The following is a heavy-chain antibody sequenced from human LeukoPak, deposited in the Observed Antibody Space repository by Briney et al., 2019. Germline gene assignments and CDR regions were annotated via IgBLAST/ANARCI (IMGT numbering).Heavy chain of an antibody. CDR1: GFTFSSYS. CDR2: ITGSSDTI. Sequence: GGSLRLSCAASGFTFSSYSMNWVRQTSGKRLEWVSYITGSSDTIYYADSVKGRFIISRDNARNSLFLQMNSLRAEDTAVYYCTTAKNDYWGQGTLVTVFS. CDR3: TTAKNDY. V-gene: IGHV3-48*01. J-gene: IGHJ4*02.